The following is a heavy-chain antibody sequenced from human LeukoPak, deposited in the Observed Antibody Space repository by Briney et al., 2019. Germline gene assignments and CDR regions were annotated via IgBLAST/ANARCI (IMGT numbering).Heavy chain of an antibody. CDR3: ARGDTVAARPGRFDY. CDR2: IIHRGST. J-gene: IGHJ4*02. CDR1: GGSFSGYY. D-gene: IGHD6-6*01. Sequence: SETLSLTCAVYGGSFSGYYWSWIRQPPGKGPEWIGEIIHRGSTNYNPSLKSRLTISVDTSKNQFSLKLSSVTAADTAVYYCARGDTVAARPGRFDYWGQGTLVTVSS. V-gene: IGHV4-34*01.